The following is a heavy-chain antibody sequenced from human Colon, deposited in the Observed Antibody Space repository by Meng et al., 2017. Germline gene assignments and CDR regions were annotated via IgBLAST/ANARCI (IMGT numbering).Heavy chain of an antibody. Sequence: QVQLQESGPGLVRPSETLSLICTVSGGSVSMSDYQWGWIRQPPGKXLEWIGYAGTNYNPSLKSRVTISVDTSKRQFSLKLTSVTAADTAVYYCARDHWGSLDYWGQGILVTVSS. CDR3: ARDHWGSLDY. CDR1: GGSVSMSDYQ. V-gene: IGHV4-61*08. CDR2: AGT. D-gene: IGHD7-27*01. J-gene: IGHJ4*02.